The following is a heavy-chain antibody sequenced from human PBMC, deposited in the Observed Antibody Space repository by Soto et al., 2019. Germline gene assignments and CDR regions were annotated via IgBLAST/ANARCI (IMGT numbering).Heavy chain of an antibody. CDR3: ARDFNGVLTDMRDPGGMDV. Sequence: VQLQESGPGLVKPSETLSLTCAVSCGSITHYYWAWIRQPPGQGLAWIGYIDNSVNTKYNPSLKGRVTIVMDTSKREFSVILSTVPAADTAVYYCARDFNGVLTDMRDPGGMDVWGRGTKVTVSS. D-gene: IGHD1-20*01. V-gene: IGHV4-59*01. J-gene: IGHJ6*04. CDR1: CGSITHYY. CDR2: IDNSVNT.